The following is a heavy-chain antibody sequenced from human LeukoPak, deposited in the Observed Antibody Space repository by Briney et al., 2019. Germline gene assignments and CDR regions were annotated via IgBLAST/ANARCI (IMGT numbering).Heavy chain of an antibody. CDR1: GFTFSSYA. V-gene: IGHV3-23*01. CDR3: ARDDPPFYDILTGYYKTGAFDI. D-gene: IGHD3-9*01. J-gene: IGHJ3*02. CDR2: ISGSGGST. Sequence: PGGSLRLSCAASGFTFSSYAMSWVRQAPGEGLEWVSAISGSGGSTYYADSVKGRFTISRDNSKNTLYLQMNSLRAEDTAVYYCARDDPPFYDILTGYYKTGAFDIWGQGTMVTVSS.